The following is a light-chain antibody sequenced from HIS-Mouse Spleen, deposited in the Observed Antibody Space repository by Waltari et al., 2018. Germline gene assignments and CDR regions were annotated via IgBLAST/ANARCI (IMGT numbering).Light chain of an antibody. CDR3: QSYDSSNSWV. CDR2: EDN. J-gene: IGLJ3*02. CDR1: SGSIASNY. Sequence: NFMLTQPHSVSESPGKTVTISCTGSSGSIASNYVQWYQQRPGSAPTTVIYEDNQRPSVVPDRFSGSIDSSANAASLTISGLKTEDEADYYCQSYDSSNSWVFGGGTKLTVL. V-gene: IGLV6-57*02.